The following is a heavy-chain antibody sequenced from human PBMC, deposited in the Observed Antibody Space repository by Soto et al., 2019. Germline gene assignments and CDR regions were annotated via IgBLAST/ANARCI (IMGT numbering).Heavy chain of an antibody. CDR2: IDPSDSYT. D-gene: IGHD3-9*01. CDR1: GYTFSNYF. V-gene: IGHV5-10-1*01. Sequence: EVQLVQSGAEVKKPGESLRISCKGSGYTFSNYFIAWVRQMPGKGLEWMGRIDPSDSYTHYNPSFQGHVSISVDKSINTAYLQWTSLKASDTAMYYCSRPTEDTGYSISDHWGQGTLVTVSS. CDR3: SRPTEDTGYSISDH. J-gene: IGHJ4*02.